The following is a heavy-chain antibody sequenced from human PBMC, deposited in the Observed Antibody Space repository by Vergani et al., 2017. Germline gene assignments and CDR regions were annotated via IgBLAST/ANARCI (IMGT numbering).Heavy chain of an antibody. V-gene: IGHV3-9*01. D-gene: IGHD2-2*01. Sequence: EVQLVESGGGLVQPGRSLRLSCAASGFTFDDYAMHWVRQAPGKGLEWVSGISWNSGSIGYADSVKGRFTISRDNAKNSLYLQMNSLRAEDTALYYCAKDIYIVVVPAALDYWGQGTLVTVSS. CDR2: ISWNSGSI. CDR1: GFTFDDYA. CDR3: AKDIYIVVVPAALDY. J-gene: IGHJ4*02.